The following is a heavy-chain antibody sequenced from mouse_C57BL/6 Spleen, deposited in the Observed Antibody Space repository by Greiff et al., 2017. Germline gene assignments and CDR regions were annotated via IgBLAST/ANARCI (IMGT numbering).Heavy chain of an antibody. D-gene: IGHD3-2*02. J-gene: IGHJ3*01. V-gene: IGHV2-9*01. CDR1: GFSLTSYG. CDR3: ARRSSGYGFAY. CDR2: IWGGGST. Sequence: VHLVESGPGLVAPSQSLSITCTASGFSLTSYGVDWVRQPPGKGLEWLGVIWGGGSTNYNSALMHRLSISEDNSKSQVFLKMNSLQTDYTAMYYCARRSSGYGFAYWGQGALVTVST.